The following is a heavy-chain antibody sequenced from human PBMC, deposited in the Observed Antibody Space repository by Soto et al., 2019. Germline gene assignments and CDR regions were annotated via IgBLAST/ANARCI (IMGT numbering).Heavy chain of an antibody. CDR3: ARDPSGALPGFDY. Sequence: GGSLRLSCTASGFTFNTYTMNWVRQAPGKGLEWVSAISGNGAYIYYADSLKGRFTISRDNAKNSLSLQMKSLRPEDTAIYYCARDPSGALPGFDYWGQGTVVTVSS. V-gene: IGHV3-21*01. CDR1: GFTFNTYT. J-gene: IGHJ4*02. CDR2: ISGNGAYI. D-gene: IGHD3-3*01.